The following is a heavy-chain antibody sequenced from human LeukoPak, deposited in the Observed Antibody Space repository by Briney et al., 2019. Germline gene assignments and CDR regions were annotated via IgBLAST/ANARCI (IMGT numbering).Heavy chain of an antibody. CDR3: ARDPGVVAFHYFDF. V-gene: IGHV3-23*01. J-gene: IGHJ4*02. CDR1: GFTLSSHA. CDR2: ICGLGGST. D-gene: IGHD3-3*01. Sequence: GGSLRLSCEASGFTLSSHAMAWVRQAPGKGLEWVSAICGLGGSTYYADSVKGRFTISRDNSKNTVYLEMNSLRGEDTALYYCARDPGVVAFHYFDFWGQGILVTVSS.